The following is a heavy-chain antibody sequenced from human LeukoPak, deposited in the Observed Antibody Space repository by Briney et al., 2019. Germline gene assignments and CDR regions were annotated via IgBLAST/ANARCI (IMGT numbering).Heavy chain of an antibody. Sequence: PGGSLRLSCAASGFTFSAYWMNWVRQAPGKGLEWVANIKQDGSEKYYVDSVKGRFTISRDNAKNSLYLQMNSLRAEDTAVYFCAGGSGWVTDSWGQGTLVTVPA. V-gene: IGHV3-7*01. D-gene: IGHD6-19*01. J-gene: IGHJ4*02. CDR3: AGGSGWVTDS. CDR1: GFTFSAYW. CDR2: IKQDGSEK.